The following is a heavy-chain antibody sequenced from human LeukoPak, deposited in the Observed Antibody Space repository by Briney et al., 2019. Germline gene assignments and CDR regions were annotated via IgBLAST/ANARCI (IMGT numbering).Heavy chain of an antibody. CDR3: ARAIVRGVITVGY. J-gene: IGHJ4*02. Sequence: ASVKVSCKASGYTFTGYYMHWVRQAPGQGLEWMGRINPNSGGTNYAQKFQGRVTMTRDTSISTAYMELSRLRYDDTAVYFCARAIVRGVITVGYWGQGTLVTVSS. CDR2: INPNSGGT. V-gene: IGHV1-2*06. D-gene: IGHD3-10*01. CDR1: GYTFTGYY.